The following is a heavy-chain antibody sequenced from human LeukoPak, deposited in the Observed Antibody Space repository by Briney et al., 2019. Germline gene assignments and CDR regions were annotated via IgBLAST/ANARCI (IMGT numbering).Heavy chain of an antibody. CDR3: ARDRRGDSYGPLDS. Sequence: GGSLRLSCAASGFSFSSYSMNWVRQAPGKGLEWVAYISSSSSVIYYPDSVKGRFTISRDNAKNSLYLQMTSLTAEGTALYYCARDRRGDSYGPLDSWGQGTLVTVSS. D-gene: IGHD5-18*01. CDR1: GFSFSSYS. CDR2: ISSSSSVI. J-gene: IGHJ4*02. V-gene: IGHV3-48*01.